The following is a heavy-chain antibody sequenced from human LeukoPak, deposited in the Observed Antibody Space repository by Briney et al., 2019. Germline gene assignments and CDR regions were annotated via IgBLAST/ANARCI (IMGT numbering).Heavy chain of an antibody. CDR3: ARTSMVRGVILAGYNY. Sequence: GGSLRLSCAASGFTFSSYSMNWVRQAPGKGLEWVSSISSSSSYIYYADSVKGRFTISRDNAKNSLYLQMNSLRAEDTAVYYCARTSMVRGVILAGYNYWGQGTLVTVSS. V-gene: IGHV3-21*01. CDR2: ISSSSSYI. CDR1: GFTFSSYS. D-gene: IGHD3-10*01. J-gene: IGHJ4*02.